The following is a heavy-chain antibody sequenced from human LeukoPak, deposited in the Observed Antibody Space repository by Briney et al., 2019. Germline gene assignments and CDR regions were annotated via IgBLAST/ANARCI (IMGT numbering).Heavy chain of an antibody. V-gene: IGHV3-21*01. CDR1: GFTFSSYS. D-gene: IGHD2-15*01. CDR3: ARGDCSGGSCYYYYYGMDV. J-gene: IGHJ6*04. Sequence: GGSLRLSCAASGFTFSSYSMNWVRQAPGMGLEWVSSISSSSSYIYYADSVKGRFTISRDDAKNSLYLQMNSLRAEDTAVYYCARGDCSGGSCYYYYYGMDVWGKGTTVTVSS. CDR2: ISSSSSYI.